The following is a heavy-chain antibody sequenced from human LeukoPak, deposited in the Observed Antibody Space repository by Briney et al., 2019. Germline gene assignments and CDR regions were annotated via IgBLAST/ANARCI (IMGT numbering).Heavy chain of an antibody. V-gene: IGHV4-34*01. D-gene: IGHD3-3*01. CDR1: GGSFSGYY. CDR2: INHSGST. J-gene: IGHJ4*02. CDR3: ARGPSITIFGVVIGLDY. Sequence: SETLSLTCAVYGGSFSGYYWSWIRQPPGKGLEWIGEINHSGSTNYNPSLKSRVTISVDTSKNQFSLELSSVTAADTAVYYCARGPSITIFGVVIGLDYWGQGILVTVSS.